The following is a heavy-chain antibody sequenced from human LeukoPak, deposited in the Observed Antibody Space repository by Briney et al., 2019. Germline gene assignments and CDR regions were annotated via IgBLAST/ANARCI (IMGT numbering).Heavy chain of an antibody. CDR2: KNPNSGRT. CDR1: GYTFTSYD. Sequence: ASLRVSCKASGYTFTSYDINWVRQATGQGLEWMGFKNPNSGRTGFAQKFQGRCTMTTDTSISTAYMELSSLTSEDTAVYYCERGRVSSHGIYVWGQGTTVTVSS. V-gene: IGHV1-8*01. J-gene: IGHJ6*02. CDR3: ERGRVSSHGIYV.